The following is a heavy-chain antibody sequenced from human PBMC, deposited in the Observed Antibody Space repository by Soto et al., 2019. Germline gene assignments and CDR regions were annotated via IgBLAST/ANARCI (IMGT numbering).Heavy chain of an antibody. D-gene: IGHD3-10*01. J-gene: IGHJ6*02. CDR1: GGSSSSGGYY. CDR3: ARDFEYYYGSGTATELTRSNYYGMDV. V-gene: IGHV4-31*03. CDR2: IYYSGST. Sequence: SETLSLTCPVSGGSSSSGGYYWSWIRQHPGKGLEWIGYIYYSGSTYYNPSLKSRVTISVDTSKNQFSLKLSSVTAADTAVYYCARDFEYYYGSGTATELTRSNYYGMDVWGQGTTVTVSS.